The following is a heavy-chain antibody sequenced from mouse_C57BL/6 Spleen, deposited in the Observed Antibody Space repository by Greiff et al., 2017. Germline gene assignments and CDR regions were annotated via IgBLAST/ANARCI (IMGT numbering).Heavy chain of an antibody. CDR2: INPNTGGT. D-gene: IGHD3-2*02. J-gene: IGHJ4*01. Sequence: EVQLQQSGPELVKPGASVKISCKASGYTFTDYYMNWVQQSHGKSLEWIGDINPNTGGTSYNQKFKGKATLTVDQSSSTAYMELRSLTSEDSAVYYCASRAQVYAMDYWGQGTSVTASS. CDR1: GYTFTDYY. V-gene: IGHV1-26*01. CDR3: ASRAQVYAMDY.